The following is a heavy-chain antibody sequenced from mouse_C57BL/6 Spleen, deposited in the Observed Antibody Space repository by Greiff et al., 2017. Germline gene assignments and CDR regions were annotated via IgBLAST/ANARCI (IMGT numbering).Heavy chain of an antibody. CDR1: GFTFSSYA. Sequence: EVKVVESGGGLVKPGGSLKLSCAASGFTFSSYALSWVRQTPEKRLEWVATISDGGSYTYYPDNVKGRFTISRDNAKNNLYLQMSHLKSEDTAMYYCAREAYDYDEGTWFAYWGQGTLVTVSA. CDR3: AREAYDYDEGTWFAY. CDR2: ISDGGSYT. J-gene: IGHJ3*01. D-gene: IGHD2-4*01. V-gene: IGHV5-4*01.